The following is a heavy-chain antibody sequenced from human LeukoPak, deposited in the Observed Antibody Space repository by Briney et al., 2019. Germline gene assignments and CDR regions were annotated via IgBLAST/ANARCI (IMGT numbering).Heavy chain of an antibody. Sequence: GGSLRLSCAASGFTFSKYAITWVRQATGKGLEWVSTISGGGDSTYYADSVKGRFTISRDNSKNTLFLQMNSLRVEDTALYYCARDHSSGWYSDYFDYWGQGTLVTVSS. V-gene: IGHV3-23*01. CDR3: ARDHSSGWYSDYFDY. J-gene: IGHJ4*02. D-gene: IGHD6-19*01. CDR2: ISGGGDST. CDR1: GFTFSKYA.